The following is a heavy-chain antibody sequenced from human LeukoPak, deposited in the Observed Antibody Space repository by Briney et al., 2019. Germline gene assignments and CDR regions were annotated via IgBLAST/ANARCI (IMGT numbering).Heavy chain of an antibody. CDR2: INPKTGGS. Sequence: GASVKVSCKASGYTFIDYHMHWVRQAPGQGLEWMAWINPKTGGSNSAQKFQGRVTMTRDTSITTAYMELSSLRSDDTAVYYCARDVPGYSSEFDYWGQGTPVTVSS. CDR1: GYTFIDYH. CDR3: ARDVPGYSSEFDY. J-gene: IGHJ4*02. V-gene: IGHV1-2*02. D-gene: IGHD6-25*01.